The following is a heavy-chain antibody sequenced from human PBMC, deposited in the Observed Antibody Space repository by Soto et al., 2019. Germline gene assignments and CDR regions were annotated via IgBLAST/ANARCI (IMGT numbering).Heavy chain of an antibody. V-gene: IGHV3-30-3*01. D-gene: IGHD3-3*01. J-gene: IGHJ4*02. CDR1: GFTFSSYA. CDR2: ISYDGSNK. CDR3: ARDTDDFWSGYPYRSGFDY. Sequence: PVGSLRLSCAASGFTFSSYAMHWVRQAPGKGLEWVAVISYDGSNKYYADSVKGRFTISRDNSKNTLYLQMNSLRAEDTAVYYCARDTDDFWSGYPYRSGFDYWGQGTLVTVSS.